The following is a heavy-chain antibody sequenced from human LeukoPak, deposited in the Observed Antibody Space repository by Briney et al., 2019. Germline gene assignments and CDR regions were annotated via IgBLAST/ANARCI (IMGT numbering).Heavy chain of an antibody. CDR2: IYYSGST. CDR3: ARESVVVAATTYYYYGMDV. CDR1: GGSISSYY. J-gene: IGHJ6*04. D-gene: IGHD2-15*01. Sequence: SETLSLTCTVSGGSISSYYWSWIRQPPGKGLEWIGYIYYSGSTNYNPSLKSRVTISVDTSKNQFSLKLSSVTAADTAVYYRARESVVVAATTYYYYGMDVWGKGTTVTVSS. V-gene: IGHV4-59*01.